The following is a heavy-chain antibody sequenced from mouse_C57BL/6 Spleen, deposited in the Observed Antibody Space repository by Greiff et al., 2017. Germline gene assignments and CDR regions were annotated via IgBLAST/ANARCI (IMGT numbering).Heavy chain of an antibody. J-gene: IGHJ2*01. CDR1: GYAFSSSW. V-gene: IGHV1-82*01. CDR2: IYPGDGDT. CDR3: ARVDYGSRYYFDY. D-gene: IGHD1-1*01. Sequence: VKLVESGPELVKPGASVKISCKASGYAFSSSWMNWVKQRPGKGLEWIGRIYPGDGDTNYNGKFKGKATLTADKSSSTAYMQLSSLTSEDSAVYFCARVDYGSRYYFDYWGQGTTLTVSS.